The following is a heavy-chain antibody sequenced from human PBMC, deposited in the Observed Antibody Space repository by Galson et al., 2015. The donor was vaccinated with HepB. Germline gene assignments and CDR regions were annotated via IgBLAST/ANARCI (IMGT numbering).Heavy chain of an antibody. Sequence: SLRLSCAASGFTFSSYAMSWVRQAPGKGLEWVSAISGSGGSTYYADSVKGRFTISRDNSKNTLYLQMNSLRAEDTAVYYCARALYDFWSGYYRGFDYWGQGTLVTVSS. V-gene: IGHV3-23*01. D-gene: IGHD3-3*01. J-gene: IGHJ4*02. CDR3: ARALYDFWSGYYRGFDY. CDR2: ISGSGGST. CDR1: GFTFSSYA.